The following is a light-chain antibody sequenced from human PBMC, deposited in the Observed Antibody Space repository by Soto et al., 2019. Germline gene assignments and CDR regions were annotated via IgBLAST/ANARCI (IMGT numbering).Light chain of an antibody. CDR1: HSINNY. J-gene: IGKJ1*01. CDR3: QQSYSTLGT. CDR2: AAS. Sequence: QMTQSPSSLSASVGDRVIITCRADHSINNYLNWYQQKPGQVPKLLIYAASTLQSGVPSRFSGSGSGRVFTLTINSLRPEDFATYYCQQSYSTLGTFGRGTRVEI. V-gene: IGKV1-39*01.